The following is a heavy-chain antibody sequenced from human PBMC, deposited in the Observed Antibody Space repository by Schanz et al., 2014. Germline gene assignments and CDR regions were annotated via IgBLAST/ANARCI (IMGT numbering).Heavy chain of an antibody. D-gene: IGHD2-15*01. V-gene: IGHV3-11*05. CDR1: GFTFRDYY. Sequence: QVQLVESGGGLVKPGGSLRLSCAASGFTFRDYYMSWIRQAPGQGLEWVSSISSSGSYIHYADSVKGRFTISRDNSENTLYLQMNSLSADDTAVFYCAKGMGYCSGGTCYDYYYYGLDVWGQGTTVTVSS. CDR3: AKGMGYCSGGTCYDYYYYGLDV. CDR2: ISSSGSYI. J-gene: IGHJ6*02.